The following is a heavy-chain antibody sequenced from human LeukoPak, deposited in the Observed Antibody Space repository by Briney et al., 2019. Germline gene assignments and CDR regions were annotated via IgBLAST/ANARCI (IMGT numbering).Heavy chain of an antibody. D-gene: IGHD2-2*01. CDR3: ARVPGYCSATSCYLYYFDY. J-gene: IGHJ4*02. Sequence: GGSLRLSCAASGFTFSSYGMHWVRQAPGKGLEWVAFIRYDGSNKYYADSVKGRFTISRDNAKNSLYLQMNSLRAEDTAVYYCARVPGYCSATSCYLYYFDYWGQGTLVTVSS. CDR1: GFTFSSYG. CDR2: IRYDGSNK. V-gene: IGHV3-30*02.